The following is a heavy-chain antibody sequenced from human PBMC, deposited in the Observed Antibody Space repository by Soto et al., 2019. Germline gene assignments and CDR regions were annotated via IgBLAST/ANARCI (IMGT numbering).Heavy chain of an antibody. D-gene: IGHD4-17*01. CDR3: ARNYGNYGHYFDS. Sequence: LSVACPVSGGSISIGDHYWGWIRQHPERGLEWIGYIDNSGITYDNPSLKSRVAMSVDTSQNQFSLKLRSVTAADTAVYYCARNYGNYGHYFDSWGQGTLVTVSS. CDR1: GGSISIGDHY. J-gene: IGHJ4*02. V-gene: IGHV4-31*03. CDR2: IDNSGIT.